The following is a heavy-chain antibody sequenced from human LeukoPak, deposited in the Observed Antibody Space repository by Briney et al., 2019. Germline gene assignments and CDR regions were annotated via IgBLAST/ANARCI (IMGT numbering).Heavy chain of an antibody. CDR1: VFTFSRYR. D-gene: IGHD1/OR15-1a*01. Sequence: GLALTLSCAASVFTFSRYRMNWVRQAPGKGLEWVSSITGSSSYIYYADSVKGRFNISRDNAKNSLYLQMNSLRAEGTAVYYCARDRVNTGFYYGMAVWGQGTTVTVSS. V-gene: IGHV3-21*01. CDR2: ITGSSSYI. CDR3: ARDRVNTGFYYGMAV. J-gene: IGHJ6*02.